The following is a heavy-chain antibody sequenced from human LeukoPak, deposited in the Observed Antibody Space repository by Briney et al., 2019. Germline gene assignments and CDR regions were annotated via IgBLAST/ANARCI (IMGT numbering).Heavy chain of an antibody. D-gene: IGHD4-23*01. V-gene: IGHV4-61*08. CDR1: GGSISSGGYY. CDR2: INHSGST. CDR3: AREGGNSLTFFQH. Sequence: SETLSLTCTVSGGSISSGGYYWSWIRQHPGKGLEWIGEINHSGSTNYNPSLKSRVTISVDTSKNQFSLKLSSVTAADTAVYYCAREGGNSLTFFQHWGQGTLVTVSS. J-gene: IGHJ1*01.